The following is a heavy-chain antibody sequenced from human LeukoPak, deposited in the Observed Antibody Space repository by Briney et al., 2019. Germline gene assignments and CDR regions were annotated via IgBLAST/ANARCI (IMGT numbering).Heavy chain of an antibody. CDR2: IKQDGSEK. J-gene: IGHJ5*02. Sequence: PGGSLRLSCAASGFTFSSYWMSWVRQAPGKGLDWVANIKQDGSEKYYVDSVKGRFTISRDNAKTSLYLQMNSLRAEDTAVYYCATENAYYDFWSGYYRNLNWFAPWGQGTLVTVSA. CDR1: GFTFSSYW. CDR3: ATENAYYDFWSGYYRNLNWFAP. D-gene: IGHD3-3*01. V-gene: IGHV3-7*01.